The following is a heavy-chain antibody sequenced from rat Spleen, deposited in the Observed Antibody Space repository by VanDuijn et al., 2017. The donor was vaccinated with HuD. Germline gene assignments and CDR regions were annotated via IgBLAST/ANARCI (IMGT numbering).Heavy chain of an antibody. D-gene: IGHD1-6*01. J-gene: IGHJ3*01. CDR3: ARHGETTDYQRWFAY. Sequence: EVQLVESGGGLVQPGRSLQLSCAASGFTFSNYGMAWVRQAPTKGLEWVASISTVGGNTYYRDSVKGRFTISRDNAKNTLYLQMDSLRSEDTATYYCARHGETTDYQRWFAYWGQGTLVTVSS. CDR1: GFTFSNYG. CDR2: ISTVGGNT. V-gene: IGHV5S13*01.